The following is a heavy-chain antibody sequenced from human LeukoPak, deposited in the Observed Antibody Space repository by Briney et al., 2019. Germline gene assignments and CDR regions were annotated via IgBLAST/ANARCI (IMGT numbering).Heavy chain of an antibody. CDR2: MNPNSGNK. CDR1: GYTFTSYD. D-gene: IGHD6-19*01. CDR3: ARSSRGWYGGVFDY. J-gene: IGHJ4*02. V-gene: IGHV1-8*02. Sequence: ASAKDSCKASGYTFTSYDINWVRQDTGQGLEWMGWMNPNSGNKGYAQKFQGRVTITRNTTISTAYMELSSLRSEDTAVYYCARSSRGWYGGVFDYWGQGTLVTVSS.